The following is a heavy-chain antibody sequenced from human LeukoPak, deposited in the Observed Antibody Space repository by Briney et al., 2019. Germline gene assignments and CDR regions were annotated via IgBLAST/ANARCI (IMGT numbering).Heavy chain of an antibody. D-gene: IGHD4-23*01. V-gene: IGHV3-7*01. J-gene: IGHJ4*02. CDR3: ARLSTVVTFDY. CDR2: INEDGSVN. Sequence: PGGSLRLSCAASGLTFGTYWMSWVRQAPGKGLEWVANINEDGSVNAYVDSVKGRFTVSRDNAKNSLDLQMHSLRVEDAAVYYCARLSTVVTFDYWGQGTLVTVSS. CDR1: GLTFGTYW.